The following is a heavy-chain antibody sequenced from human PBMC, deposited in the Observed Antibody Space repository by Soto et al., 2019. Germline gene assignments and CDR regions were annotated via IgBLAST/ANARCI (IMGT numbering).Heavy chain of an antibody. CDR3: ARGIGDCYNLDY. J-gene: IGHJ4*02. CDR1: GFTFRSYA. CDR2: ISYDGNNN. V-gene: IGHV3-30-3*01. Sequence: QVQLVESGGGVVQPGTSLRLSCAVSGFTFRSYATHWVRQAPGGGLEWVALISYDGNNNYYADSVKGRFTISRDTFKNTLFLQMNSLRREDTAMYYCARGIGDCYNLDYWGQGTLVTVSS. D-gene: IGHD2-21*01.